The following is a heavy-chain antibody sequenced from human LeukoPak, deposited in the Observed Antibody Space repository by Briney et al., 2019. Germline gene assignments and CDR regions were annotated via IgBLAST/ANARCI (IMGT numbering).Heavy chain of an antibody. CDR3: AREKYSGSFDY. Sequence: SETLSLTCTVSGYSISSGYYWGWIRQPPGKGLEWIGSIYHSGSTYYNPSLKSRVTISVDTSKNQFSLKLSSVTAADTAVYYCAREKYSGSFDYWGQGTLVTVSS. CDR1: GYSISSGYY. D-gene: IGHD5-12*01. J-gene: IGHJ4*02. V-gene: IGHV4-38-2*02. CDR2: IYHSGST.